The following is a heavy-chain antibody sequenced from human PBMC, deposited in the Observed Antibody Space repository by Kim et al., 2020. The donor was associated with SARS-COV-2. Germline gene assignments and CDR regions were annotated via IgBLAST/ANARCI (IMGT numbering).Heavy chain of an antibody. J-gene: IGHJ4*02. V-gene: IGHV1-18*01. D-gene: IGHD2-15*01. CDR1: GYTFTDYG. CDR2: TSTYTGQA. Sequence: ASVKVSCKASGYTFTDYGISWVRQAPGQGLEWMGWTSTYTGQANYARMFLGRATLTSDPSTSTSYMELTSLRSDDTAIYYCVRDYMPEKKASGQLGGFWGQGTLITVSS. CDR3: VRDYMPEKKASGQLGGF.